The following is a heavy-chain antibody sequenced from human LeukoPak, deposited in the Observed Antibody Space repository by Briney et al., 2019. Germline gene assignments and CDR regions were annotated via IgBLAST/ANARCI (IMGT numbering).Heavy chain of an antibody. D-gene: IGHD6-13*01. Sequence: AGGSLRLSCAASGVTFSSSAMSWVRQAPGKGLEWVSAISGSGGSTYYADSVKGRFTISRDNSKSTLYLQMNSLRAEDTAVYYCAKDAWESSSWYYNYWGQGTLVTVSS. V-gene: IGHV3-23*01. CDR1: GVTFSSSA. CDR2: ISGSGGST. J-gene: IGHJ4*02. CDR3: AKDAWESSSWYYNY.